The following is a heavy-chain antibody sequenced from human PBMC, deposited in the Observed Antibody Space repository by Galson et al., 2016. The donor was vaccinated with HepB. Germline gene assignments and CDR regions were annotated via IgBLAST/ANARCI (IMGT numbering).Heavy chain of an antibody. CDR2: SIPIFGTR. J-gene: IGHJ3*01. V-gene: IGHV1-69*06. D-gene: IGHD4-23*01. CDR3: AKVFTVVTPLHAFDF. Sequence: SVKVSCKASGGSFSNYAVSWVRQAPGQGLEWMGWSIPIFGTRKFAQQFQGRLTITADKSTGIASMELTNLRSEDTAVYYCAKVFTVVTPLHAFDFWGQGLMVTVSS. CDR1: GGSFSNYA.